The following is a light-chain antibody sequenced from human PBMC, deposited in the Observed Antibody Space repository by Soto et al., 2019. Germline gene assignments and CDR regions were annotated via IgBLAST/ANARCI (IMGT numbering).Light chain of an antibody. CDR3: QQDYNLPWT. J-gene: IGKJ4*01. CDR2: GAS. V-gene: IGKV3D-7*01. Sequence: PGERVTLSCRASQSVSSSYLTWYQQKPGQAPRLLIYGASTRATSIPARFSGSGSGTDFTLTISSLQPEDFAVYYCQQDYNLPWTFGGGTKVEIK. CDR1: QSVSSSY.